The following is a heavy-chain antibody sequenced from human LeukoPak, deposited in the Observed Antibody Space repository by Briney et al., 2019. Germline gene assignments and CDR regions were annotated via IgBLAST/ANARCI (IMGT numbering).Heavy chain of an antibody. V-gene: IGHV3-7*05. Sequence: GGSLRLSCAVSGFTFSSYWINWVRQAPGKGPEWVASINPDGSEHYYVDSVKGRFTISRDNAKDSLYLQMSSLRVEDTAVYFCVRGRPYWGQGTLVTVAS. J-gene: IGHJ4*02. CDR2: INPDGSEH. CDR1: GFTFSSYW. CDR3: VRGRPY.